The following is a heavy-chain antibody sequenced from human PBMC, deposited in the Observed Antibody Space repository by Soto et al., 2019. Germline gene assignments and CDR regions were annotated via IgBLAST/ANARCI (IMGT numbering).Heavy chain of an antibody. CDR2: ISHSGSP. Sequence: PSETLSLTCSVSGDSIITSSYFWAWIRQPPGKGLEWIAMISHSGSPYYNPSLKSRVTTSVDTSNNQFSLHLASVTAADTAVYYCASRTLYYDFWSGQPGHKDDYWGQGTLVTVSS. J-gene: IGHJ4*02. CDR3: ASRTLYYDFWSGQPGHKDDY. V-gene: IGHV4-39*01. D-gene: IGHD3-3*01. CDR1: GDSIITSSYF.